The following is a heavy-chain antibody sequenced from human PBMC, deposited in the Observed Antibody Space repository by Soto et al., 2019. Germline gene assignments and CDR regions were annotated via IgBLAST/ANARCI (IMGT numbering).Heavy chain of an antibody. CDR2: INSDGSST. D-gene: IGHD6-13*01. V-gene: IGHV3-74*01. J-gene: IGHJ4*02. CDR1: GFTFSSCW. CDR3: ARAVYSSSWYLAY. Sequence: GGSLRLSCAASGFTFSSCWMHWVRQAPGKGLVWVSRINSDGSSTSYADSVKGRFTISRDNAKNTLYLQMNSLRAEDTAVYYCARAVYSSSWYLAYWGQRPLATDS.